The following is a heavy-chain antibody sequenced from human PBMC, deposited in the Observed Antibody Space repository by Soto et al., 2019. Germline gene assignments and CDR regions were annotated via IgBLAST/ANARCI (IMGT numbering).Heavy chain of an antibody. CDR3: TRATVGYFQH. Sequence: QVQLVQSGAEVKKPGASVKVSCKASGYTFTSYDINWVRQATGQGLEWMGWMNPTSGNTGYAQKFQDGVTMTRNTSISTVYMELRSLRSEDTAVSSFTRATVGYFQHWGQGTLVTVSS. J-gene: IGHJ1*01. V-gene: IGHV1-8*01. CDR2: MNPTSGNT. CDR1: GYTFTSYD. D-gene: IGHD2-15*01.